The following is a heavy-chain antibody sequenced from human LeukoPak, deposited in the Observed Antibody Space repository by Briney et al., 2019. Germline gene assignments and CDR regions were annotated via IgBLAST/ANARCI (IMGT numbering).Heavy chain of an antibody. J-gene: IGHJ4*02. Sequence: GESLKISFKGSGYRFTSYWIGWVRPMPGKGLEWMGIIYPGDSDTRYSPSFQGQVTISVDKSISTVYLQCSSLKDSDTAMYYCARHPVRRYSYGPFDYWGQGTLVTVSS. CDR3: ARHPVRRYSYGPFDY. CDR2: IYPGDSDT. V-gene: IGHV5-51*01. D-gene: IGHD5-18*01. CDR1: GYRFTSYW.